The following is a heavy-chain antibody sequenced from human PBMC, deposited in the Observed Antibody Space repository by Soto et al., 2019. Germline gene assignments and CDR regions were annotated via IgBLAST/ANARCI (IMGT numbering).Heavy chain of an antibody. V-gene: IGHV1-46*03. CDR2: INPSGGST. J-gene: IGHJ3*02. Sequence: ASVKVSCKASGYTFTGYYMHWVRQAPGQGLEWMGIINPSGGSTSYAQKFQGRVTMTRDTSTSTVYMELSSLRSEDTAVYYCARVGNSGYDWDAFDIWGQGTMVTVSS. CDR3: ARVGNSGYDWDAFDI. D-gene: IGHD5-12*01. CDR1: GYTFTGYY.